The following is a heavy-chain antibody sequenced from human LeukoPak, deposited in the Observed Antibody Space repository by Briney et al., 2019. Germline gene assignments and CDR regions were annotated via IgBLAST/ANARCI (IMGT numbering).Heavy chain of an antibody. CDR1: GFTFSSYA. Sequence: GGSLRLSCAASGFTFSSYAMSWVRQAPGKGLEWVSTISNGGGVTYYADSVKGRFTFSRDNSKNTLYVQMNSLSAEDTAVYYCAKVDGFSRGYFAYWGQGTLVTVSS. V-gene: IGHV3-23*01. CDR3: AKVDGFSRGYFAY. CDR2: ISNGGGVT. D-gene: IGHD3-22*01. J-gene: IGHJ4*02.